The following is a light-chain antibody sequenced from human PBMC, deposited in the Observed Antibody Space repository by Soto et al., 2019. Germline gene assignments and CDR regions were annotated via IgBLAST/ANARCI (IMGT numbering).Light chain of an antibody. CDR2: DVS. J-gene: IGLJ1*01. Sequence: QSVLTQPASLSRSPGQSITISCTGTSSDVGGYNYVSWYQQHPGKAPKLMIYDVSNRPSGVSNRFSGSKSGNTASLTISGLQAEDEAHYYCSSYTTSSTLLYVFGTGTKLTVL. CDR1: SSDVGGYNY. CDR3: SSYTTSSTLLYV. V-gene: IGLV2-14*01.